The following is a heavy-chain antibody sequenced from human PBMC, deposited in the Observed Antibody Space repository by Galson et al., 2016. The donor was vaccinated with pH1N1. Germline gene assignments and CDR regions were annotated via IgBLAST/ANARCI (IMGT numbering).Heavy chain of an antibody. CDR1: GYSISSGYY. Sequence: ETLSLTCGVSGYSISSGYYWGWIRQPPGKGLEWIGTMYHSGSIHHNPSLKSRVTISVDTSKNQFSLKLSSVTAADTAVYYGVRDCGHQTGQFDYWGQGTLVTVSS. CDR3: VRDCGHQTGQFDY. J-gene: IGHJ4*02. D-gene: IGHD2-2*01. V-gene: IGHV4-38-2*02. CDR2: MYHSGSI.